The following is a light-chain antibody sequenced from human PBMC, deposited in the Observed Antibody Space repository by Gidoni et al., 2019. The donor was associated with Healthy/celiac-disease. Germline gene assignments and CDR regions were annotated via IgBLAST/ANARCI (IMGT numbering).Light chain of an antibody. J-gene: IGKJ1*01. Sequence: AIQMPHSPSSLSASVGDRVTITCRASQGIRNDLGWYQQKPGKAPKLLIYAASSLQSGVPSRFSGSGSGTDFTLTISSLQPEDFATYYCLQDYNYPVTFGQGTKVEIK. CDR1: QGIRND. V-gene: IGKV1-6*01. CDR2: AAS. CDR3: LQDYNYPVT.